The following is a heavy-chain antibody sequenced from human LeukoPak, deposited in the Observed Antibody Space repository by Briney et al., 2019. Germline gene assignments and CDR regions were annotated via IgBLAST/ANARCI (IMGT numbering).Heavy chain of an antibody. Sequence: KSGGSLRLSCAASGFSFMNAWMIWVRQAPGTRLEWVGRIKSNADGGTPDYAAPARGRFTISRDDSKNTLYLQMNSLKTEDTAVYYCTTFYHEYSPYWGRGTLVTVSS. D-gene: IGHD2/OR15-2a*01. J-gene: IGHJ4*02. CDR3: TTFYHEYSPY. CDR2: IKSNADGGTP. CDR1: GFSFMNAW. V-gene: IGHV3-15*01.